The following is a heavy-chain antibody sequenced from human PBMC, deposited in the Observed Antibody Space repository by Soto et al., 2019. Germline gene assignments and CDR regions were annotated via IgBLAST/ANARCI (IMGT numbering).Heavy chain of an antibody. Sequence: QVQLVQSGAEVKKPGSSVKVSCKASGGAFSDYAFSWVRQAPGQGLEWLGGIMPIFRAPDYAQKFQGRVTITAXELTXTXYMEMNSLRSEDTAVYYCASWLKGPDIGNYYYGMDVWGQGTTVTVS. D-gene: IGHD2-15*01. CDR3: ASWLKGPDIGNYYYGMDV. J-gene: IGHJ6*02. V-gene: IGHV1-69*12. CDR2: IMPIFRAP. CDR1: GGAFSDYA.